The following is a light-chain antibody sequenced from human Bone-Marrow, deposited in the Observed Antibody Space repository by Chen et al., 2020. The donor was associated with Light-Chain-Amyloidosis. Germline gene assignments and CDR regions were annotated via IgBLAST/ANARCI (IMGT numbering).Light chain of an antibody. CDR3: QSADSSGTYEVI. CDR1: DLPTKY. V-gene: IGLV3-25*03. J-gene: IGLJ2*01. CDR2: RDT. Sequence: SSVLTQPPSVSVSPGHTARITCSGDDLPTKYAYWYQQKPGQAPVLVIHRDTERPSGISERFSGSSSGTTATLTISGVQAEDEADYHCQSADSSGTYEVIFGGGTKLTVL.